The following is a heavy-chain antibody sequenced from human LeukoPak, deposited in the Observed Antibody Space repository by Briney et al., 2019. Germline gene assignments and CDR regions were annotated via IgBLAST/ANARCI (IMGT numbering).Heavy chain of an antibody. CDR1: GFTFSSYA. Sequence: GRSLRLSCAASGFTFSSYAMHWVRQAPGKGLEWVAVISYDGSNKYYADSVKGRFTISRDNSKNTLYLQMNSLRAEDTAVYYCARTYSSSWYANYYFDYWGQGTLVTVSS. CDR2: ISYDGSNK. CDR3: ARTYSSSWYANYYFDY. V-gene: IGHV3-30*04. D-gene: IGHD6-13*01. J-gene: IGHJ4*02.